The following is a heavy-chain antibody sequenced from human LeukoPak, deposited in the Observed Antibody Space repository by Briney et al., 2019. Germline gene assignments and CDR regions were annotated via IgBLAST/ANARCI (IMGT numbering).Heavy chain of an antibody. CDR2: INHSGST. Sequence: SETLSLTCAVYGGSFSGYYWGWVRQPPGKGRGWIGEINHSGSTNYNPSLKSRVTISVDTPKNQFSLKRSSVTAAETAVYYCARGTRQGWRFYYFDYWGQGTLVTVSS. CDR3: ARGTRQGWRFYYFDY. J-gene: IGHJ4*02. CDR1: GGSFSGYY. D-gene: IGHD2-21*01. V-gene: IGHV4-34*01.